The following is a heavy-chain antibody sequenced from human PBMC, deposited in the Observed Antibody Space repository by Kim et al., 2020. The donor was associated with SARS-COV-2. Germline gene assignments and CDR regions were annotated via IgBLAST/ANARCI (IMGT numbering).Heavy chain of an antibody. CDR1: GGSISSGGYY. V-gene: IGHV4-31*03. CDR3: ARVGSSGYWSY. D-gene: IGHD3-22*01. CDR2: IYYSGST. Sequence: SETLSLTCTVSGGSISSGGYYWSWIRQHPGKGLEWIGYIYYSGSTYYNPSLKSRVTISVDTSKNQFSLKLSSVTAADTAVYYCARVGSSGYWSYWGQGTLVTISS. J-gene: IGHJ4*02.